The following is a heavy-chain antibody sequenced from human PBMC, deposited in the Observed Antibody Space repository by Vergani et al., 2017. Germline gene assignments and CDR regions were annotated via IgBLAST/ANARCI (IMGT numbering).Heavy chain of an antibody. V-gene: IGHV4-39*01. CDR2: IYYSGST. CDR3: ARPIRGYSYGPFDY. J-gene: IGHJ4*02. CDR1: GGSISSGYY. D-gene: IGHD5-18*01. Sequence: QLQLQESGPGLVKPSETLSLTCTVSGGSISSGYYWGWIRQPPGKGLEWIGSIYYSGSTYYNPSLKSRVTISVDTSKNQFSLKLSSVTAADTAVYYCARPIRGYSYGPFDYWGQGTLVTVSS.